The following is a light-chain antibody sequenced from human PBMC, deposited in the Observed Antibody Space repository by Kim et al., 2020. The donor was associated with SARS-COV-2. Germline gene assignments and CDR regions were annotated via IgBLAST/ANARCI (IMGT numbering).Light chain of an antibody. J-gene: IGKJ1*01. CDR2: DAS. CDR1: DNVGHY. CDR3: QQRYKGPGT. Sequence: LSPGERGYLSCRASDNVGHYLAWYQQKLGQSPRLLIYDASTRATGIPARFSGSGSGTAFTLTIDSLEPEDYAVYFCQQRYKGPGTFGQGTKVDIK. V-gene: IGKV3-11*01.